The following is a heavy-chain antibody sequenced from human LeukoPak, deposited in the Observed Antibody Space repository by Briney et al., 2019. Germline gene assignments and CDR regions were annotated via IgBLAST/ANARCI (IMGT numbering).Heavy chain of an antibody. CDR2: IIPILCIA. D-gene: IGHD2-21*02. CDR3: ARGELLAYCGGDCYLFDY. Sequence: SVKVSCKASGGTFSSYAISWVRQAPGQGLEWMGRIIPILCIANYAQKFQGRVTITADKSTSTAYMELSSLRSEDTAVYYCARGELLAYCGGDCYLFDYWGQGTLVTVSS. V-gene: IGHV1-69*04. CDR1: GGTFSSYA. J-gene: IGHJ4*02.